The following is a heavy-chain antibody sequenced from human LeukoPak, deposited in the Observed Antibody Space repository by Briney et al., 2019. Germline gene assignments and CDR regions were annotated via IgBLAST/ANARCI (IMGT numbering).Heavy chain of an antibody. Sequence: ASVKVSCKASGYTFTSYAMNWVRQAPGQGLEWMGWINTNTGNPTYAQGFTGRFVFSLDTSVSTAYLQISSLKAEDTAVYYCARVKAAAGTPIAFDIWGQGTMVTVSS. J-gene: IGHJ3*02. CDR3: ARVKAAAGTPIAFDI. D-gene: IGHD6-13*01. CDR1: GYTFTSYA. V-gene: IGHV7-4-1*02. CDR2: INTNTGNP.